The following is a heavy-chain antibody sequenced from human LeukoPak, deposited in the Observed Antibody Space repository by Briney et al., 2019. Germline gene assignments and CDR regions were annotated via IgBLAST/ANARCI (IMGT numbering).Heavy chain of an antibody. D-gene: IGHD2-2*02. Sequence: GGSLRLSCAASGFTFSSYSMNWVRQAPGKGPEWVSSISSSSSYIYYADSVKGRFTISRDNAKISLYLQMNSLRAEDTAVYYCASSTTRYCSSTSCYIHFDYWGQGTLVTVSS. CDR2: ISSSSSYI. CDR3: ASSTTRYCSSTSCYIHFDY. J-gene: IGHJ4*02. V-gene: IGHV3-21*01. CDR1: GFTFSSYS.